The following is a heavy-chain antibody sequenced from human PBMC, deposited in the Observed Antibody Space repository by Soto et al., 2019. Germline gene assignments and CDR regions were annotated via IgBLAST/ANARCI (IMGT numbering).Heavy chain of an antibody. CDR3: TTEKSDCTNGVCYTLQGWFDP. Sequence: VGSLRLSCAASGFTFSNAWMSWVRQAPGKGLEWVGRIKSKTDGGTTDYAAPVKGRFTIPRDDSKNTLYLQMNSLKTEDTAVYYCTTEKSDCTNGVCYTLQGWFDPWGQGTLVTVSS. D-gene: IGHD2-8*01. V-gene: IGHV3-15*01. J-gene: IGHJ5*02. CDR1: GFTFSNAW. CDR2: IKSKTDGGTT.